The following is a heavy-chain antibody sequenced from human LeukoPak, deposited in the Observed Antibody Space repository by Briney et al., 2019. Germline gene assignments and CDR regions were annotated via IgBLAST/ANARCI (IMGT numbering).Heavy chain of an antibody. CDR1: GFSLSTSGVG. CDR2: IYWNDDK. CDR3: AHIVSSGWYFDY. Sequence: SGPTLVNPTQTLTLTCTFSGFSLSTSGVGVGWIRQPPGKALEWLALIYWNDDKRYSPSLKSRLTITKDTSRNQVVLTMTNMDPVDTATYYCAHIVSSGWYFDYWGQGTLVTVSS. D-gene: IGHD6-19*01. J-gene: IGHJ4*02. V-gene: IGHV2-5*01.